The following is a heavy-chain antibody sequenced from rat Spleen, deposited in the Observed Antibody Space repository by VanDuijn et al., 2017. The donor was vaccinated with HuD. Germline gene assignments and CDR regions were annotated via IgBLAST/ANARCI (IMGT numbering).Heavy chain of an antibody. Sequence: QVQLKESGPGLVQPSQTLSPTCTVSGFSLTSYTISWVRQPPGKGLEWIGAISSGGTPYYNSAIKSRLSISRDTSKSQVFLKMNSLQTEDTAMYFCASHYGGYYWYFDFWGPGTMVTVSS. CDR1: GFSLTSYT. V-gene: IGHV2-6*01. D-gene: IGHD1-11*01. CDR2: ISSGGTP. J-gene: IGHJ1*01. CDR3: ASHYGGYYWYFDF.